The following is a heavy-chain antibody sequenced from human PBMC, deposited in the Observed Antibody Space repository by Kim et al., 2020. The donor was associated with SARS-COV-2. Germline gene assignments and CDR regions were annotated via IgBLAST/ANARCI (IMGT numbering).Heavy chain of an antibody. CDR1: GGSISSYY. Sequence: SETLSLTCTVSGGSISSYYWSWIRQPPGKGLEWIGYIYYSGSTNYNPSLKSRVTISVDTSKNQFSLKLSSVTAADTAVYYCARVLMDYYGSGDLLDWGQGTLVTVSS. CDR2: IYYSGST. V-gene: IGHV4-59*01. J-gene: IGHJ4*02. CDR3: ARVLMDYYGSGDLLD. D-gene: IGHD3-10*01.